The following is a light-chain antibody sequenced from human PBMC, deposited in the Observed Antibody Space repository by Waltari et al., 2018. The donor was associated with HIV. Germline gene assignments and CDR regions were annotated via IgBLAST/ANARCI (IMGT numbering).Light chain of an antibody. Sequence: QSALTQPASVSGSPGQSITISCSGSSSDITTYDYVSWYKKQPDKAPQLLIFDVTDRPSVVSRRLSGSKSGNTASLTISGLQPDDEADYYGSSYTTDNTVVFGGGTRLTVL. V-gene: IGLV2-14*03. J-gene: IGLJ2*01. CDR1: SSDITTYDY. CDR2: DVT. CDR3: SSYTTDNTVV.